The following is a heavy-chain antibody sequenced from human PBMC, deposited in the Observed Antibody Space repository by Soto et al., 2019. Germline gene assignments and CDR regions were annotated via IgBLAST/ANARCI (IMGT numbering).Heavy chain of an antibody. D-gene: IGHD7-27*01. CDR3: ARIGWGGDS. CDR1: GGSVRSGSYH. CDR2: IPNNGSP. Sequence: SETLSLTCSVSGGSVRSGSYHWSWIRQPPGKGLEWIGFIPNNGSPDYNPSLKSRVVVSIDRSKNQFSLKVNSVTAADTAVYFCARIGWGGDSWGQGTLVTVSS. J-gene: IGHJ4*02. V-gene: IGHV4-61*01.